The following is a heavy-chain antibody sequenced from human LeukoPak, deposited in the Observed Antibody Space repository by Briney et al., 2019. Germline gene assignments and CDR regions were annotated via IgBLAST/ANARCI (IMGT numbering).Heavy chain of an antibody. D-gene: IGHD6-19*01. J-gene: IGHJ4*02. V-gene: IGHV3-66*02. Sequence: GGSLRLSCAASGFTVSSNYMSWVRQAPGKGLEWVSVIYSGGSTYYADSVKGRFTISRDNSKNTLYLQMNSLRAEDTAVYYCARSAEDSSGWRFDYWGQGTLVTVSS. CDR2: IYSGGST. CDR3: ARSAEDSSGWRFDY. CDR1: GFTVSSNY.